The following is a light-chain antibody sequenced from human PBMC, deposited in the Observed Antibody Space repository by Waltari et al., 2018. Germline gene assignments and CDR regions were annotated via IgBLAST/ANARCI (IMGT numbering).Light chain of an antibody. CDR3: CSYAGSYNFV. V-gene: IGLV2-23*02. J-gene: IGLJ1*01. Sequence: QSALTQPASVSGSPGQSITISCTGTSSDVGSFNLVSWYQLLPGKAPKLLISEVNKRPSGVSNRFFGSKSGNTASLTISGLQAEDEADYYCCSYAGSYNFVFGSGTTVTVL. CDR2: EVN. CDR1: SSDVGSFNL.